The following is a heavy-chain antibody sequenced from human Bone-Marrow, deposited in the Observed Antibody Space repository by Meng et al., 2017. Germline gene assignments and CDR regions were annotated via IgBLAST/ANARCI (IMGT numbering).Heavy chain of an antibody. V-gene: IGHV4-38-2*01. CDR2: IYHSGST. Sequence: SETLSLTCVVSGYSISSGYLWGWIRQPPGKGLEWIGSIYHSGSTYYNPSLKGRVTISVDTSKNQFSLKLSSVTAADTAVYYCARGAQQWLVDLDYWGQGTLVTVSS. CDR3: ARGAQQWLVDLDY. CDR1: GYSISSGYL. J-gene: IGHJ4*02. D-gene: IGHD6-19*01.